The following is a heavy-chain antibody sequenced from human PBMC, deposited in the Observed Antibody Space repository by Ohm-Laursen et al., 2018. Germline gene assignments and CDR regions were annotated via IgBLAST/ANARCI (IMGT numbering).Heavy chain of an antibody. V-gene: IGHV1-8*01. CDR2: MNPNSGNT. Sequence: ASVKVSCKTSGYTFTNYDINWMRQATGQGLEWMGWMNPNSGNTGYAQKFQGRVTMTRNTSTSTAYMELSSLRSEDTAVYYCARAPTTVVTPRWFDPWGQGTLVTVSS. CDR1: GYTFTNYD. CDR3: ARAPTTVVTPRWFDP. J-gene: IGHJ5*02. D-gene: IGHD4-23*01.